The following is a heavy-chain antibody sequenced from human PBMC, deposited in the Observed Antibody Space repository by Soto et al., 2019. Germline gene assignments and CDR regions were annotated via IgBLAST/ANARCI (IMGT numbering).Heavy chain of an antibody. Sequence: GASVKVSCKASGGTFSSYAISWVRQAPGQGLEWMGGIIPIFGTTNYARKFQGRVTITADESTSTAYMELSSLRSEDTAVYYCARGETQARFLEWLSYFDYWGQGTLVTVSS. V-gene: IGHV1-69*13. CDR1: GGTFSSYA. CDR2: IIPIFGTT. J-gene: IGHJ4*02. D-gene: IGHD3-3*01. CDR3: ARGETQARFLEWLSYFDY.